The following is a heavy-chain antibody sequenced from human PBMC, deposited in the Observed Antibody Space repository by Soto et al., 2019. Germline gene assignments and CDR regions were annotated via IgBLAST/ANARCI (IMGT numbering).Heavy chain of an antibody. CDR2: IGQNGGGM. V-gene: IGHV3-7*03. Sequence: EVQLEESGGGLVQPGGSLRLACAASGFTFSNYWMNWVRQAPGKGLEWVANIGQNGGGMNYVDSVRGRFTVSRDNAKNSLYLQMNSLRAEDTAVYYCARGTPKPGVDYWGQGTLLTVSS. J-gene: IGHJ4*01. CDR3: ARGTPKPGVDY. CDR1: GFTFSNYW. D-gene: IGHD7-27*01.